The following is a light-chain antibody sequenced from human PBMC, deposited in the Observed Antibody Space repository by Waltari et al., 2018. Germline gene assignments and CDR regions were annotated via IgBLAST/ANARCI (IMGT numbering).Light chain of an antibody. CDR3: SSYAGSNNLV. CDR1: SSDVGGYNY. CDR2: EVS. J-gene: IGLJ2*01. Sequence: QSALAQPPSASGSPGQSVTISRTGPSSDVGGYNYIPGYQQHPGKAPKLMIYEVSKRPSGVPDRFSGSKSGNTASLTVSGLQAEDEADYYCSSYAGSNNLVFGGGTKLTVL. V-gene: IGLV2-8*01.